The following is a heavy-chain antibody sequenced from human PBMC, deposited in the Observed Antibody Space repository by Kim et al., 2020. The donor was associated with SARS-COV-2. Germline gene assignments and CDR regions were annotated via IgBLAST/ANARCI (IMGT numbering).Heavy chain of an antibody. Sequence: SETLSLTCAVYGGSFSGYYWSWIRQPPGKGLEWIGEINHSGSTNYNPSLKSRVTISVDTSKNQFSLKLSSVTAADTAVYYCARGPRRSGWQLNWFDPWGQGTLVTVSS. J-gene: IGHJ5*02. CDR3: ARGPRRSGWQLNWFDP. CDR2: INHSGST. V-gene: IGHV4-34*01. D-gene: IGHD6-19*01. CDR1: GGSFSGYY.